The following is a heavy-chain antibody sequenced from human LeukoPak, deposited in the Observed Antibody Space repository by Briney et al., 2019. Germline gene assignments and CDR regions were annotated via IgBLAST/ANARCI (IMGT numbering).Heavy chain of an antibody. V-gene: IGHV3-30*18. Sequence: PGGSLRLSCAASGFTFSSYGMHWVRQAPGKGLEWVSVISYDGSNKYYADSVKGRFTISRDNSKNTLYLQMNSLRAEDTAVYYCANIPIPLGYCSSTSCRPYYFDYWGQGTLVTVSS. CDR2: ISYDGSNK. CDR3: ANIPIPLGYCSSTSCRPYYFDY. J-gene: IGHJ4*02. CDR1: GFTFSSYG. D-gene: IGHD2-2*01.